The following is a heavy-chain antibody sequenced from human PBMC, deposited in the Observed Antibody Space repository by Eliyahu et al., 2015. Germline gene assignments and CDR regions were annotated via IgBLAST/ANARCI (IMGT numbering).Heavy chain of an antibody. CDR3: ATETTGEGGAIGTQMGL. D-gene: IGHD1-1*01. Sequence: QVQLVQSGAEVKKPGSSVXVSCXASGGXXXNSAISWVRQAPGQGLEWMGGISPIFGTAYYAQSFQGRVTIXADASTTTAYMELSSLRSDDTAVYYCATETTGEGGAIGTQMGLWGQGTMVTVSS. CDR1: GGXXXNSA. CDR2: ISPIFGTA. J-gene: IGHJ3*01. V-gene: IGHV1-69*01.